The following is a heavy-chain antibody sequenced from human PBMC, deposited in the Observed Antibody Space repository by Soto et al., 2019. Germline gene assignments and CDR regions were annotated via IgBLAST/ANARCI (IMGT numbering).Heavy chain of an antibody. CDR1: GGSISSYY. V-gene: IGHV4-59*01. Sequence: SQTLSLTCTVSGGSISSYYWSWIRQPPGKGLEWIGYIYYSGSTNYNPSLKSRVTISVDTSKNQFSLKLSSVTAADTAVYYCATAFFQKLERLTWFDPWGQGTLVTVSS. J-gene: IGHJ5*02. D-gene: IGHD1-1*01. CDR2: IYYSGST. CDR3: ATAFFQKLERLTWFDP.